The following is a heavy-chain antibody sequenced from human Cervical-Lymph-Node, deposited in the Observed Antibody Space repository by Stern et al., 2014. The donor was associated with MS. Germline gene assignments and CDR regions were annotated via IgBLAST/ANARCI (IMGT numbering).Heavy chain of an antibody. V-gene: IGHV2-5*02. CDR3: ARDRGYCSGGSCYSYYYYGMDV. J-gene: IGHJ6*02. Sequence: QDTLRESGPTLVKPTQTLTLTCTFSGFSLSTSGVGVGWIRQPPGKALEWLAIIYWDEDKRYSPSLKSRLTITKDTSKNQVVLTMTNMDPVDTATYYCARDRGYCSGGSCYSYYYYGMDVWGQGTTVTVSS. CDR2: IYWDEDK. CDR1: GFSLSTSGVG. D-gene: IGHD2-15*01.